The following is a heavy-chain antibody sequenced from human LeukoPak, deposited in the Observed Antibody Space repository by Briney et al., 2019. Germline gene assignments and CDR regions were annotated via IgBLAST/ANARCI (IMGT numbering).Heavy chain of an antibody. V-gene: IGHV4-39*01. D-gene: IGHD3-10*01. CDR1: GGSISNSNYY. Sequence: SETLSLTCAVSGGSISNSNYYWSWIRQPPGKELEWIASINYGGTTYYNPSLKSRVTISVDTSKNQFSLRLSSVTAADTAVYLCARYVVYGSGKYYFDYWGQGSLVTVSS. CDR2: INYGGTT. J-gene: IGHJ4*02. CDR3: ARYVVYGSGKYYFDY.